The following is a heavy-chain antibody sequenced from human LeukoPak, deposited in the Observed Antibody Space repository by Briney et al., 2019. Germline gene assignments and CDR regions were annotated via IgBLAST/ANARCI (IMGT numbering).Heavy chain of an antibody. J-gene: IGHJ4*02. D-gene: IGHD6-19*01. CDR2: ISWNSGSI. CDR3: AKSVNAGYSSGWYGY. Sequence: PGGSLRLSCAASGFTFSSYSMNWVRQAPGKGLEWVSGISWNSGSIGYADSMKGRFTISRDNAKNSLYLQMNSLRAEDTALYYCAKSVNAGYSSGWYGYWGQGTLVTVSS. CDR1: GFTFSSYS. V-gene: IGHV3-9*01.